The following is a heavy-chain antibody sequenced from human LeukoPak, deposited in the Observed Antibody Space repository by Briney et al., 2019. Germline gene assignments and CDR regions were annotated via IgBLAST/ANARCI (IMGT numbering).Heavy chain of an antibody. J-gene: IGHJ4*02. CDR1: GYTFTNYA. CDR3: ARGIWSSHKADYYLDQ. Sequence: GASVKVSCKDSGYTFTNYAIHWVRQAPGQRPEWMGWINAGNGNTKYSQTFQDRVTVTRDKSASTAYMELSSLRSEDTAVYYCARGIWSSHKADYYLDQWGQGTLVAVSS. V-gene: IGHV1-3*01. D-gene: IGHD3-3*01. CDR2: INAGNGNT.